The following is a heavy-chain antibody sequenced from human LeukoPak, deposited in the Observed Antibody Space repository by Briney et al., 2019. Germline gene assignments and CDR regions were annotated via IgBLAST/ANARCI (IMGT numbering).Heavy chain of an antibody. D-gene: IGHD6-19*01. CDR3: ARAYSSGWSGP. J-gene: IGHJ5*02. Sequence: GGSLRLSCAASGFTFSSYWMHWVRQAPGQGLVLVSRINSGGSSTSYADSVKCRFTISRYNAKNTLYLQMNSLRAEDTAVYYCARAYSSGWSGPWGQGTLVTVSS. CDR2: INSGGSST. CDR1: GFTFSSYW. V-gene: IGHV3-74*01.